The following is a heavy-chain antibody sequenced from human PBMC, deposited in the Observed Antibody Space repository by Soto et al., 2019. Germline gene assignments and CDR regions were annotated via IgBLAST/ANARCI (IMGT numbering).Heavy chain of an antibody. D-gene: IGHD4-17*01. CDR1: GGSFSGYY. CDR2: INHSGST. CDR3: ARGDHYALGYDP. J-gene: IGHJ5*02. Sequence: QVQLQQWGAGLLKPSETLSLTCAVYGGSFSGYYWIWIRQPPGKGLEWIGEINHSGSTNYNPSLKRRVTMSVDTSKNQFALNLSSVTAADTAVYYCARGDHYALGYDPWGQGTLVTVSS. V-gene: IGHV4-34*01.